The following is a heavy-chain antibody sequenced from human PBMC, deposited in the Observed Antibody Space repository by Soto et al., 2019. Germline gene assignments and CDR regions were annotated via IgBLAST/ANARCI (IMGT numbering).Heavy chain of an antibody. Sequence: EVQLLESGGGSVQPGGSLRLSCAASGFTFSSYAMSWVRQAPGKGLEWVSAISGSGGSTYYADSVKGRFTISRDNSKNTLYLQMNSLRAEDTAVYYCAKAVLGVVVAATHYGMDVWGQGTTVTVSS. CDR1: GFTFSSYA. D-gene: IGHD2-15*01. CDR3: AKAVLGVVVAATHYGMDV. J-gene: IGHJ6*02. CDR2: ISGSGGST. V-gene: IGHV3-23*01.